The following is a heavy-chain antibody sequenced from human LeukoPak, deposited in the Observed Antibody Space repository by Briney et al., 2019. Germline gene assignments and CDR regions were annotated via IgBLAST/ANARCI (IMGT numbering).Heavy chain of an antibody. CDR2: IYPGDSDT. D-gene: IGHD6-13*01. V-gene: IGHV5-51*01. J-gene: IGHJ5*02. CDR1: GYSFTSHW. Sequence: GESLKISCKGSGYSFTSHWIGWVRQMPGKGLEWMGIIYPGDSDTRYSPSFQGQVTISADKSISTAYLQWSSLKASDTAMYYCATRAVSGSSWYVSRNWFDPWGQGTLVNVSS. CDR3: ATRAVSGSSWYVSRNWFDP.